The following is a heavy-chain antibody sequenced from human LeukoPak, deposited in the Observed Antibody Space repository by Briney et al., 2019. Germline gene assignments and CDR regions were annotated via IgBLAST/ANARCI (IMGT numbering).Heavy chain of an antibody. CDR1: GGSISSSY. V-gene: IGHV4-59*01. D-gene: IGHD2-8*01. Sequence: SETLSLTCTVSGGSISSSYWNWIRQSPGKGLEWIGYIYHSGSTNYNPSLMSRVTMSIDTSKNQFSLKLRSVTAADTAVYYCARDSVYATNWFDPWGQGALVTVSS. CDR3: ARDSVYATNWFDP. CDR2: IYHSGST. J-gene: IGHJ5*02.